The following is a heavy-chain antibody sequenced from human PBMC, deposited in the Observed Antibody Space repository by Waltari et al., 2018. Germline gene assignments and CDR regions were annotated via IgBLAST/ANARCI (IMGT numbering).Heavy chain of an antibody. CDR1: GYTFTSYY. Sequence: QVQLVQSGAEVKQPGASVQVSCRASGYTFTSYYINWVRQAPGKGREWVAFIRYDGNKKYKADSVKSRSTIARDNSKNTQYLQMSSLGAEDTAVYYCAKGPVAGPRRYFQHWGQGTLVTVSS. J-gene: IGHJ1*01. CDR2: IRYDGNKK. D-gene: IGHD6-19*01. V-gene: IGHV3-30*02. CDR3: AKGPVAGPRRYFQH.